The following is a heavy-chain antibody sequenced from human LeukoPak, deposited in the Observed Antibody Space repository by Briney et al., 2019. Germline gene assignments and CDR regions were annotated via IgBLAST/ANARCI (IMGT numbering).Heavy chain of an antibody. CDR2: INPSGGST. V-gene: IGHV1-46*01. CDR1: GYTFTSYY. D-gene: IGHD6-13*01. J-gene: IGHJ3*02. CDR3: ARVDSSSYDAFDI. Sequence: ASVEVSCKASGYTFTSYYMHWVRQAPEQGLEWMGIINPSGGSTSYAQKFQGRVTMTRDTSTSTVYMELSSLRSEDTAVYYCARVDSSSYDAFDIWGQGTMVTVSS.